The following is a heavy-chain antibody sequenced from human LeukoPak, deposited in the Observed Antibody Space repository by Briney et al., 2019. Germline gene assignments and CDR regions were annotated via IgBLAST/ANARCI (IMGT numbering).Heavy chain of an antibody. CDR1: GFTFSSYS. CDR2: ISSSSSYI. V-gene: IGHV3-21*01. J-gene: IGHJ4*02. CDR3: ARDRGYSYGYGY. Sequence: GGSLRLSCAASGFTFSSYSMNWVRQAPGKGLEWVSSISSSSSYIYYADSVKGRFTISRDNAKNSLYLQMNSLRTEDTAVYYCARDRGYSYGYGYWGQGTLVTVSS. D-gene: IGHD5-18*01.